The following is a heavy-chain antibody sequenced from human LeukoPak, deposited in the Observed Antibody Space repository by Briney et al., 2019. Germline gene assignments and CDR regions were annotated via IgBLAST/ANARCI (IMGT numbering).Heavy chain of an antibody. Sequence: PGGSLRLSCAASGFTFSNAWMSWVRQAPGKGLEWVGRIKSKTDGGTTDYAAPVKGRFTISRDDSKNTLYLQMNSLKTEDTAVYYCIQWYHPLAPLPYWDQGTLVTVSS. CDR1: GFTFSNAW. D-gene: IGHD1-14*01. J-gene: IGHJ4*02. CDR2: IKSKTDGGTT. CDR3: IQWYHPLAPLPY. V-gene: IGHV3-15*01.